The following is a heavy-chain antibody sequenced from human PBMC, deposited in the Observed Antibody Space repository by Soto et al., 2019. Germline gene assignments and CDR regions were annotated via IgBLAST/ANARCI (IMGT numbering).Heavy chain of an antibody. V-gene: IGHV5-51*01. CDR2: IYPADSDT. Sequence: PGESLKISCKLSGYSFTSYWIGWVRQLPGKGLEWRGPIYPADSDTGCSPCFQGQVTLAADKAIQTVFLQWGSLDASDSPLYSCARGKSSRPGGVVDVWGQGTPVAV. J-gene: IGHJ6*02. CDR1: GYSFTSYW. CDR3: ARGKSSRPGGVVDV. D-gene: IGHD6-13*01.